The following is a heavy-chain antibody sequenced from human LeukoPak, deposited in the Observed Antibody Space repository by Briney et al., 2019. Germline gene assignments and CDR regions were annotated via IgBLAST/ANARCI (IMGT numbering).Heavy chain of an antibody. D-gene: IGHD1-1*01. CDR3: ARDSTTTQDR. V-gene: IGHV3-48*04. Sequence: GGSLRLSCAASGFTFSFYGMHWVRQAPGKGLEWVSYISSSGSTIYYADSVKGRFTISRDNAKNSLYLQMNSLRAEDTAVYYCARDSTTTQDRWGQGTLVTVSS. CDR2: ISSSGSTI. CDR1: GFTFSFYG. J-gene: IGHJ4*02.